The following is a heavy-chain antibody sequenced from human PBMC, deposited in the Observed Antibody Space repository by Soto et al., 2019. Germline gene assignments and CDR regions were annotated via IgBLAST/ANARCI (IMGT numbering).Heavy chain of an antibody. V-gene: IGHV3-74*01. CDR2: INSDGSRT. J-gene: IGHJ6*02. D-gene: IGHD2-2*01. CDR3: ARDLSSCSSASCCSCYYGVDV. Sequence: GGSLRLSCTASGFNFSRFCTHWVRQVPGRGLVWVSHINSDGSRTSYADSVKGRFTISRDNAKNTLYLQMNSLRAEDTAVYYCARDLSSCSSASCCSCYYGVDVWGQGTTVTVSS. CDR1: GFNFSRFC.